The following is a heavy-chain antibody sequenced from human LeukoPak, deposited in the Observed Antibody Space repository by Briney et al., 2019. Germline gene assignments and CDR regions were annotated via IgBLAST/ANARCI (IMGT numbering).Heavy chain of an antibody. CDR1: GFTFSSYA. V-gene: IGHV3-23*01. CDR2: ISGSGGST. CDR3: TTDHRTIYGVVFPDY. D-gene: IGHD3-3*01. J-gene: IGHJ4*02. Sequence: PGGSLRLSCAASGFTFSSYAMSWVRQAPRKGLEWVSAISGSGGSTYYADSVKGRFTISRDNSKNTLYLQMNSLKTEDTAVYYCTTDHRTIYGVVFPDYWGQGTLVTVSS.